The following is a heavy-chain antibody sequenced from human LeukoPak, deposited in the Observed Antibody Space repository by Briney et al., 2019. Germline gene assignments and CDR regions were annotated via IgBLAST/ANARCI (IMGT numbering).Heavy chain of an antibody. CDR3: ARSGVVVAALERGVANWFDP. CDR2: ISSSSSYI. J-gene: IGHJ5*02. D-gene: IGHD2-15*01. V-gene: IGHV3-21*01. CDR1: GFTFSSYS. Sequence: GGSLRLSCAASGFTFSSYSMNWVRQAPGKGLEWVSSISSSSSYIYYADSVKGRFTISRDNAKNSLFLQMNSLRAEDTAVYYRARSGVVVAALERGVANWFDPWGQGTLVTVSS.